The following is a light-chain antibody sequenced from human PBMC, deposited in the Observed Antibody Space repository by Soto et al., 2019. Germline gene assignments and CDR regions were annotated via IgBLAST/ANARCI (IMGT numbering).Light chain of an antibody. Sequence: QLVLTQPASVSGSPGQSITISCTGTSSDVGSYNLVSWYQHHPGKAPKLLISEVSKRPSGVSNRFSGSKSGNTASLTISGLQAEDDADYYCCSYAGRFYVFGPGTKLTVL. CDR2: EVS. CDR3: CSYAGRFYV. CDR1: SSDVGSYNL. J-gene: IGLJ1*01. V-gene: IGLV2-23*02.